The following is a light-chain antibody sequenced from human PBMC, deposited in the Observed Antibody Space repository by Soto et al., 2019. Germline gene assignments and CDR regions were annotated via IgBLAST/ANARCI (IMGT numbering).Light chain of an antibody. Sequence: DIQITQSPSTLSASVGDRVTITCRASQSITNWLAWYQQKPGKAPKLLIYGASTLESGVPSRFSGSGSGTEFTLTISSLQSDDFATYYCQQYSSYWTFGQGTKVDIK. J-gene: IGKJ1*01. CDR3: QQYSSYWT. CDR2: GAS. CDR1: QSITNW. V-gene: IGKV1-5*01.